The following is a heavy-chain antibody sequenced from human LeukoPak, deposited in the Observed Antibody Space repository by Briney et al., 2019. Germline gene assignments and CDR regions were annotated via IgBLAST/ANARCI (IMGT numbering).Heavy chain of an antibody. CDR1: GGSFSGYY. CDR2: INHSGST. J-gene: IGHJ4*02. Sequence: NPSETLSLTCAVYGGSFSGYYWSWIRQPPGKGLEWIGEINHSGSTNYNPSLKSRVTISVDTSKNQFSLKLSSVTAADTAVYYCARGTSNRNGFLEWLLYGGDFDYWGQGTLVSVSS. D-gene: IGHD3-3*01. V-gene: IGHV4-34*01. CDR3: ARGTSNRNGFLEWLLYGGDFDY.